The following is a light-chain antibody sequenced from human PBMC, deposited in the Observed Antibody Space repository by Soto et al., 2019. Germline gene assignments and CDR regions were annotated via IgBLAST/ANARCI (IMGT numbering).Light chain of an antibody. CDR3: QSYDSILSAPI. Sequence: QAVVTQPPSVSGASGQRVTISCAGTSSNIGTGYDVHWYQQLPDTAPQLIIYEIDNRPSGVPDRFSGSRSGTSASLAITGLEAEDEADYYCQSYDSILSAPIFGGGTQLTVL. J-gene: IGLJ7*01. CDR1: SSNIGTGYD. CDR2: EID. V-gene: IGLV1-40*01.